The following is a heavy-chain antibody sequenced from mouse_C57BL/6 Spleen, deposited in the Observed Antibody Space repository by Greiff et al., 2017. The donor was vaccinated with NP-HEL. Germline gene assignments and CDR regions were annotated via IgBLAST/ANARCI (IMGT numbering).Heavy chain of an antibody. CDR3: ARRLGAYYFDY. J-gene: IGHJ2*01. Sequence: VQLQQPGAELVRPGSSVKLSCKASGYTFTSYWMDWVKQRPGQGLEWIGNIYPSDSETHYNQKFKDKATLTVDKSSSTAYMQLSSLTSEDSAVYYCARRLGAYYFDYWGQGTTLTVSS. CDR2: IYPSDSET. V-gene: IGHV1-61*01. CDR1: GYTFTSYW.